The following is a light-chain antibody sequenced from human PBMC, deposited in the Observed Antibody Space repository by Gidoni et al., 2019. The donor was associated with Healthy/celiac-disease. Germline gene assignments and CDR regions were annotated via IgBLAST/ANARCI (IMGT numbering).Light chain of an antibody. V-gene: IGKV3-15*01. J-gene: IGKJ2*01. CDR2: GAS. CDR1: QSVSSN. CDR3: QQYNNWPPYT. Sequence: EIVMTQSPATLSVSPGERATLSCRASQSVSSNLAWYHQKPGQAPRLLIYGASTRATGIPARFSCSGSGTEFTLTISSLQSEDFAVYYCQQYNNWPPYTFGQGTKLEIK.